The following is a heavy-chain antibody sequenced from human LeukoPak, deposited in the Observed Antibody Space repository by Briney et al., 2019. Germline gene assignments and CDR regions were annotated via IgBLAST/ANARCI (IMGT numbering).Heavy chain of an antibody. J-gene: IGHJ6*03. V-gene: IGHV4-4*07. Sequence: SETLSLTCTVSGGSISSYYWSWIRQPAGKGLEWIGRIYTSGSTNYNPSLKSRVTISVDTSKNQFSLKLSSVTAADTAVYYCARDGGTTYYDFWSGYRPNYYYMDVWGKGTTVTVSS. CDR2: IYTSGST. CDR1: GGSISSYY. D-gene: IGHD3-3*01. CDR3: ARDGGTTYYDFWSGYRPNYYYMDV.